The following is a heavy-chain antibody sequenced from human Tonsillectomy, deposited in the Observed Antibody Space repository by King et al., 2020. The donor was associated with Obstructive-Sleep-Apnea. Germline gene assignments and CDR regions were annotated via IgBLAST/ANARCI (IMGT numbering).Heavy chain of an antibody. V-gene: IGHV3-23*04. CDR2: ISGRGCSP. CDR3: AKVGEEWELTGAFDI. D-gene: IGHD1-26*01. Sequence: VQLVESGGGLVQPGGSLRLSCAASGFTFSSYAMSWVRQAPGKGLEWVSVISGRGCSPYYADSVKGRFTSSRDNSKNTLYLQRNSLRAEDTAVYYCAKVGEEWELTGAFDIWGQGTMVTISS. CDR1: GFTFSSYA. J-gene: IGHJ3*02.